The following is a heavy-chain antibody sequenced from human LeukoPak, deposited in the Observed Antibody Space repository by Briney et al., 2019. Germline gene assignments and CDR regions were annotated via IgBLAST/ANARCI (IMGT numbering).Heavy chain of an antibody. CDR3: LGYCSGGSCYSGFDY. CDR2: IYHSGST. D-gene: IGHD2-15*01. Sequence: SETLSLTCAVSGGSISSSNWGSWVRQPPGKGLEWIGEIYHSGSTNYNPSLKSRVTISVDKSKNQFSLKLSSVTAADTAVYYCLGYCSGGSCYSGFDYWGQGTLVTVSS. J-gene: IGHJ4*02. CDR1: GGSISSSNW. V-gene: IGHV4-4*02.